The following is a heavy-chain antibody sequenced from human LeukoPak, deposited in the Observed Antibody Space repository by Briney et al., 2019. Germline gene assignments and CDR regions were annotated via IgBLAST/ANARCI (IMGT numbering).Heavy chain of an antibody. V-gene: IGHV3-30*03. CDR2: ISYDGSIK. CDR3: AREVMVVAATTFWYFDL. D-gene: IGHD2-15*01. CDR1: GFTIHNYG. Sequence: GGSLRLSCAASGFTIHNYGMHWVRQAPGKGLEWVAVISYDGSIKYYADSVKGRFTISRDNAKNSLYLQMNSLRAEETAVYYCAREVMVVAATTFWYFDLWGRGTLVTVSS. J-gene: IGHJ2*01.